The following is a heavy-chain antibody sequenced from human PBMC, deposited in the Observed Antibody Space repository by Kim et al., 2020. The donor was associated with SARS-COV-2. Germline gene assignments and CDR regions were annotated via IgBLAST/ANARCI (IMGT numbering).Heavy chain of an antibody. CDR2: MNPNSGNT. Sequence: ASVKVSCKASGYTFTSYDINWVRQATGQGLEWMGWMNPNSGNTGYAQKFQGRVTMTRNTSISTAYMELSSLRSEDTAVYYCARAPCSSTSCYVDPWGQGTLVTVSS. D-gene: IGHD2-2*01. J-gene: IGHJ5*02. V-gene: IGHV1-8*01. CDR3: ARAPCSSTSCYVDP. CDR1: GYTFTSYD.